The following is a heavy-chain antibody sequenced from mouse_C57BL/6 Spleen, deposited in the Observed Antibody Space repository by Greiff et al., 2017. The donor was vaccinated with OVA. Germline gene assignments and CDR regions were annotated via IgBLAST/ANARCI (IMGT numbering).Heavy chain of an antibody. V-gene: IGHV1-64*01. CDR2: IHPNSGST. J-gene: IGHJ2*01. CDR3: ARSLYYYGSDY. CDR1: GYPFTSYW. D-gene: IGHD1-1*01. Sequence: QVQLQQPGAELVKPGASVTLSCKASGYPFTSYWMHWVKQRPGQGLEWIGMIHPNSGSTNYNEKFKSKAKLTVDKSSSTAYMQLSSLTSEDSAVYYCARSLYYYGSDYWGQGTTLTVSA.